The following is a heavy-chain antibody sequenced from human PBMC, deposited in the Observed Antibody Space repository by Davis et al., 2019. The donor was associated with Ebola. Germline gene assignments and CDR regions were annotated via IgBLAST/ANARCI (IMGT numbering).Heavy chain of an antibody. Sequence: ASVQVSCKTSGYTFTDYYIHWVRQVPGEGLECMGRISGNSGVTEYSQKFQGRVTMTRDTSTSTVYVELSSLRSEDTAMYYCARDLAGHYFDYWGQGTLVTVSS. V-gene: IGHV1/OR15-1*04. CDR3: ARDLAGHYFDY. J-gene: IGHJ4*02. CDR1: GYTFTDYY. CDR2: ISGNSGVT.